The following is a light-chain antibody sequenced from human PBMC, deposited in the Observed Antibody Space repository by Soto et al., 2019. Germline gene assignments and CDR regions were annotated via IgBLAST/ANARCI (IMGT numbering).Light chain of an antibody. J-gene: IGKJ4*01. V-gene: IGKV1-5*01. CDR2: GAS. CDR1: QSVINW. Sequence: DIQMTQSPSTLSASVGERVTTTFRASQSVINWLAFYQQKPGKAPKLLIYGASTLQSGVPSRCSGSGSGTDFTLTISSLQPEDFASYYCQQRNKYPSTFGGGTKVDIK. CDR3: QQRNKYPST.